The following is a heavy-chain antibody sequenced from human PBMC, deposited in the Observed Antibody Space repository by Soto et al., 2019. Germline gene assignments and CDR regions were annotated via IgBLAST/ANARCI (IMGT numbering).Heavy chain of an antibody. Sequence: AAVKVSCKASGYTFTSYGISWVRPAPGQGLEWMGWISAYNGNTNYAQELQCRVTMTADTSTSTAYMELRMLRSDDTAVYYCARGPGRYFDWVLLDFACGGQGTLVTVSS. CDR3: ARGPGRYFDWVLLDFAC. J-gene: IGHJ4*02. CDR1: GYTFTSYG. D-gene: IGHD3-9*01. CDR2: ISAYNGNT. V-gene: IGHV1-18*04.